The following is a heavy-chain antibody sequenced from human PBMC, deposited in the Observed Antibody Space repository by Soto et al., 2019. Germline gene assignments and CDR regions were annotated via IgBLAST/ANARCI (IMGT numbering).Heavy chain of an antibody. CDR3: ARHEGKLVNYYYYGMDV. CDR1: GNSFTSYL. D-gene: IGHD6-6*01. J-gene: IGHJ6*02. Sequence: PXESLKLSDKGSGNSFTSYLIGLVLQMPGKGLEWMGIIYPGDSDTRYSPSFQGQVTISADKSISTAYLQWSGLKASDTAMYYCARHEGKLVNYYYYGMDVWGQGTTVTVSS. V-gene: IGHV5-51*01. CDR2: IYPGDSDT.